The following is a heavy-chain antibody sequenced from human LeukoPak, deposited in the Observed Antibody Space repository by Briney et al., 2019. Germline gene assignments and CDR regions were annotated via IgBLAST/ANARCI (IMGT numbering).Heavy chain of an antibody. CDR2: ISITGADT. D-gene: IGHD1-1*01. V-gene: IGHV3-23*01. CDR1: GFTFDSYA. CDR3: AKSRNAYYFAMDV. J-gene: IGHJ6*02. Sequence: PGGSLRLSCAASGFTFDSYAMSWARQAPGNGLEWVSLISITGADTYYADSVEGRFTVSRDNSKNMIYLQMNSLRAEDTAVYYCAKSRNAYYFAMDVWGLGTTVTVSS.